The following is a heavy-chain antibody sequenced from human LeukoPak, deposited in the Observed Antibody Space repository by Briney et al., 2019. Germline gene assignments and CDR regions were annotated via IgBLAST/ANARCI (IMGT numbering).Heavy chain of an antibody. J-gene: IGHJ4*02. CDR1: GGSVSGSNYY. CDR3: ARRDYGGNPFDS. Sequence: SETPSLTCTVSGGSVSGSNYYWGWIRQPPGKGLEWIGTIYYSGNTYYNPSLKSRVTISVDTSKNQFSLKLSSVTAADTAVYYCARRDYGGNPFDSWGRGTLVTVSS. CDR2: IYYSGNT. D-gene: IGHD4-23*01. V-gene: IGHV4-39*01.